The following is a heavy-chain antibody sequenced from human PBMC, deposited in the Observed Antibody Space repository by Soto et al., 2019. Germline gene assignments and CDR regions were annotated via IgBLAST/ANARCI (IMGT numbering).Heavy chain of an antibody. V-gene: IGHV3-23*01. Sequence: GGSLRLSCAASGFTFSSYAMSWVRQAPGKGLEWVSAISGSGGSTYYADSVKGRFTISRDNSKNTLYLQMNSLRAEDTAVYYCAKYYYGSGSHYEPYWYFDLWGRGTLVTVSS. D-gene: IGHD3-10*01. CDR2: ISGSGGST. CDR1: GFTFSSYA. J-gene: IGHJ2*01. CDR3: AKYYYGSGSHYEPYWYFDL.